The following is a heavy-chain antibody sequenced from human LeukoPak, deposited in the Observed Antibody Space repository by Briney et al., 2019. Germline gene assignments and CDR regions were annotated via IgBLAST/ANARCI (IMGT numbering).Heavy chain of an antibody. Sequence: KSGGSLRLSCAASGFTFSDFYMGWIRQAPGKGLEWVSYIDSSSSYTNYADSVKGRFTISRDNAKNSLYLQMNTLRAEDTAVYYCARDRGGSGWKYWYFDLWGRGTLVTVSS. J-gene: IGHJ2*01. D-gene: IGHD6-19*01. CDR3: ARDRGGSGWKYWYFDL. V-gene: IGHV3-11*06. CDR1: GFTFSDFY. CDR2: IDSSSSYT.